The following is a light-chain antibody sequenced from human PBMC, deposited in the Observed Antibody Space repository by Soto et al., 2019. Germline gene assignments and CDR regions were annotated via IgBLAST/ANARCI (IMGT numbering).Light chain of an antibody. CDR2: GAT. V-gene: IGKV1-27*01. J-gene: IGKJ4*01. Sequence: DIQMTQSPSSLSASVGDRVTITCRASQDISNYLAWYQQRPGEVPKLLIYGATSLLSGVPSRFSGSGSGTEFTLTISSLQPEDFATYYCQKSNSAPLTFGGGTKVDIK. CDR3: QKSNSAPLT. CDR1: QDISNY.